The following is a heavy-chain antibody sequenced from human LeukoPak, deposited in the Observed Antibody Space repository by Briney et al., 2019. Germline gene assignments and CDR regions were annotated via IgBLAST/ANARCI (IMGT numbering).Heavy chain of an antibody. D-gene: IGHD3-9*01. J-gene: IGHJ5*02. CDR3: ARGYYDILTGYYQANWFDP. V-gene: IGHV3-7*03. Sequence: GGSLRLSCADSGFTFSNYWMSWVRQAPGKGLEWVANIKPDGSEQYYVDSVKGRFTISRGNAKNSLYLQMNTLRAEDTAVYYCARGYYDILTGYYQANWFDPWGQGTLVTVSS. CDR2: IKPDGSEQ. CDR1: GFTFSNYW.